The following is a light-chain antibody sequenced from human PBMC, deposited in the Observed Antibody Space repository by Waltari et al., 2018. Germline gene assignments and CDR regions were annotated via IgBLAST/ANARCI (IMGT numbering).Light chain of an antibody. V-gene: IGLV6-57*03. CDR3: QSYDRSTVI. CDR1: SGSIASNY. CDR2: EDN. J-gene: IGLJ2*01. Sequence: NFILTQPHSVSEPPGKTITISCTRTSGSIASNYVQWYRQRPGSAPTTLINEDNQRASGVPYRFSGSIDYSSNSAFLTISTLKTEDEADYYCQSYDRSTVIFGGGTKLTVL.